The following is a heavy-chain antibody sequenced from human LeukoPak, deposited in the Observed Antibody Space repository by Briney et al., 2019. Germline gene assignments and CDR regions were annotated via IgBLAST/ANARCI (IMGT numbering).Heavy chain of an antibody. J-gene: IGHJ4*02. Sequence: ASVKVSCKASGYTFTSYAMHWVRQAPGQRLEWMGWINPNSGGTNYAQKFQGRVTMTRDTSISTAYMELSRLRSDDTAVYYCAREVQTYYDFWSGPSPDYWGQGTLVTVSS. D-gene: IGHD3-3*01. V-gene: IGHV1-2*02. CDR2: INPNSGGT. CDR1: GYTFTSYA. CDR3: AREVQTYYDFWSGPSPDY.